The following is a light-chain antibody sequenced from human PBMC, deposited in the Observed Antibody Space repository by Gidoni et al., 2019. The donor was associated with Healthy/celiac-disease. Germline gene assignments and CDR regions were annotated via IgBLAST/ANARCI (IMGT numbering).Light chain of an antibody. CDR1: NSNIGNNY. CDR3: GTWDSSLSAVV. Sequence: QPVLTQPPSVSAAPGQKVTISCSGNNSNIGNNYVSWYQQLPGTAPKLLIYDNNKRPSGIPDRFSGSKSGTSATLGITGLQTGDEADYYCGTWDSSLSAVVFGGGTKLTGL. CDR2: DNN. V-gene: IGLV1-51*01. J-gene: IGLJ2*01.